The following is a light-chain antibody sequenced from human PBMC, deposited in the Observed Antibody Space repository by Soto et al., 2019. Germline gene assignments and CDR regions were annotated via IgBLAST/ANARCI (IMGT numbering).Light chain of an antibody. CDR2: GVS. CDR3: QQYNKWPSLT. V-gene: IGKV3-15*01. Sequence: EIVMTQSPATLTVSPGERATLSCRASQYMSNTLAWYQQKPGQAPRLLIYGVSTRATGIPDRFIGSGSGTEFTLTISSLQSEDSAIYYCQQYNKWPSLTFGGGAKVDI. CDR1: QYMSNT. J-gene: IGKJ4*01.